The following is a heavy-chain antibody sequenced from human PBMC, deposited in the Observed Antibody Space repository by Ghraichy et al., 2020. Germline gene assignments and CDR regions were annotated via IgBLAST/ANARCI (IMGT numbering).Heavy chain of an antibody. J-gene: IGHJ4*02. CDR2: GYYSGGT. CDR3: ARIGDVTGYYFYFDY. Sequence: SETLSLTCTVSGDSISGYYWSWIRQPPGKGLEWIAYGYYSGGTNYNPSLKSRITISMDTSKNQFSLKLSSVTAADTAVYYCARIGDVTGYYFYFDYWGQGTLVTVSS. V-gene: IGHV4-59*01. CDR1: GDSISGYY. D-gene: IGHD3-3*01.